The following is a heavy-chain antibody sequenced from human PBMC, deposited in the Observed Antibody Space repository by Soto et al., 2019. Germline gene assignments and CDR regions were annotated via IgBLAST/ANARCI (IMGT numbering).Heavy chain of an antibody. CDR1: GYTFTSYA. Sequence: ASVKVSCKASGYTFTSYAMHWLRQAPGQRLEWMGWINAGNGNTKYSQKFQGRVTITRDTSASTAYMELSSLRSEDTAVYYCARARGRSFNAFDIWGQGTMVTVSS. V-gene: IGHV1-3*01. D-gene: IGHD2-15*01. CDR2: INAGNGNT. J-gene: IGHJ3*02. CDR3: ARARGRSFNAFDI.